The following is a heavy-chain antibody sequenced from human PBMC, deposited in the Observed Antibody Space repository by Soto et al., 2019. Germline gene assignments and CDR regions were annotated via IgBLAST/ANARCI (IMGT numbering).Heavy chain of an antibody. CDR3: TRGLLGGAPSYTFHGMDV. D-gene: IGHD1-26*01. CDR2: SRNRVNSHTT. Sequence: EVHLVESGGGLVQPGGSLRLSCAASGFTFSDHYMDWVRQAPGKGLEWVARSRNRVNSHTTEYAASVKGRCTISRDESKSSLYLQMNSLKIEATAVYYCTRGLLGGAPSYTFHGMDVWGQGTTVTVSS. V-gene: IGHV3-72*01. J-gene: IGHJ6*01. CDR1: GFTFSDHY.